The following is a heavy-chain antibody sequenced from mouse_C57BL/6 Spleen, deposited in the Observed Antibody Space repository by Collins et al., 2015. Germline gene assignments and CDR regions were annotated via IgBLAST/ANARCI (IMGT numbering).Heavy chain of an antibody. V-gene: IGHV1S34*01. J-gene: IGHJ1*01. CDR3: ARDSTVVEGYWHFDV. Sequence: LVKTGASVKISCKASGYSFTGYYMHWVRQSHGKSLEWIGSISCYNGATTYNQKFKGKATFTVDTSSSTAYIQFNSLTSEDSAVYYCARDSTVVEGYWHFDVWGAGTTVTVSS. D-gene: IGHD1-1*01. CDR2: ISCYNGAT. CDR1: GYSFTGYY.